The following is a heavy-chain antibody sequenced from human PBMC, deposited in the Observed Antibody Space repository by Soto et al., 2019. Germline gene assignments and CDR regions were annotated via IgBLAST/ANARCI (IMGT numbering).Heavy chain of an antibody. CDR2: IYSGGST. D-gene: IGHD4-17*01. Sequence: GGSLRLSCAASGFTVSSNYMSWVRQAPGKGLEWVSVIYSGGSTYYADSVKGRFTISRDNSKNTLYLQMNSLRAEDTAVYYCARANNYGDYVHAFDIWGQGTMVTVSS. J-gene: IGHJ3*02. V-gene: IGHV3-66*01. CDR1: GFTVSSNY. CDR3: ARANNYGDYVHAFDI.